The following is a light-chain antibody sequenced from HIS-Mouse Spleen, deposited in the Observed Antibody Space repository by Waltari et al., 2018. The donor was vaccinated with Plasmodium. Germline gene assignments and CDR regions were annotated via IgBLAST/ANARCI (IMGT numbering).Light chain of an antibody. CDR1: QSVSSN. Sequence: EIVMTQSPATLSVSPGERATLSCRASQSVSSNLAWYQQKPGQAPRLLIYGASTRATGSPARFSGSGSGTEFTLTISSLQSEDFAVYDCQQYNNWSFTFGPGTKVDIK. V-gene: IGKV3-15*01. J-gene: IGKJ3*01. CDR3: QQYNNWSFT. CDR2: GAS.